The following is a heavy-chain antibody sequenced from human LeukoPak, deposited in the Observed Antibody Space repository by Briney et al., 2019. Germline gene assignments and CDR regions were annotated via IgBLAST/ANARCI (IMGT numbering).Heavy chain of an antibody. D-gene: IGHD2-15*01. CDR2: INAGNGNT. V-gene: IGHV1-3*01. CDR1: GYTFTSYA. Sequence: ASVKVSCKASGYTFTSYAMHWARQAPGQRLEWMGWINAGNGNTKYSQKFQGRVTITRDTSASTAYMELSSLRSEDTAVYYCASSMDVVVAASQAFDPWGQGTLVTVSS. CDR3: ASSMDVVVAASQAFDP. J-gene: IGHJ5*02.